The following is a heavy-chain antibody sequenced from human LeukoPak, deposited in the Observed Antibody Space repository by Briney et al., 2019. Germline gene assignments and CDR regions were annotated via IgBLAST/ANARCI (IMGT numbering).Heavy chain of an antibody. Sequence: PSETLSLTCTVSGGSISSNSHYWAWIRQPPGKGLEWIGSIYYSGSTHYSPSLRSRVTISVDTSKNQFSLNLKSVTAADTAVYYCARANGGAVIAARREILFDYWGQGTLVTVSS. CDR1: GGSISSNSHY. J-gene: IGHJ4*02. CDR3: ARANGGAVIAARREILFDY. CDR2: IYYSGST. D-gene: IGHD6-6*01. V-gene: IGHV4-39*07.